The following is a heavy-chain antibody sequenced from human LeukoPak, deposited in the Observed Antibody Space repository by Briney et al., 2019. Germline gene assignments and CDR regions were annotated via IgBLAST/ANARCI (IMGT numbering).Heavy chain of an antibody. CDR3: ARGGWLAFDY. D-gene: IGHD3-10*01. CDR2: IKYDGSEK. CDR1: GFTFSSYW. J-gene: IGHJ4*02. Sequence: GGSLRLSCVASGFTFSSYWMTWVRQAPGTGLEWVASIKYDGSEKYYVDSVKGRFTISRDNVKNSLYLQMNSLRADDTALYYCARGGWLAFDYWGRGTLVTVSS. V-gene: IGHV3-7*01.